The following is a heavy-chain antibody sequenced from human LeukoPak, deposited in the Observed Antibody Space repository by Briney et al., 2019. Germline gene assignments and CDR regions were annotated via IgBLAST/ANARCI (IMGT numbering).Heavy chain of an antibody. J-gene: IGHJ6*03. Sequence: GGSLRLSCAASGFTFDDYGMSWVRQAPGKGLEWVSGINWNGGSTGYTDSVKGRFTISRDNAKNSLYLQMNSLRAEDTALYHCARYGSGSYYYCYMDVWGKGTTVTVSS. CDR1: GFTFDDYG. CDR2: INWNGGST. CDR3: ARYGSGSYYYCYMDV. D-gene: IGHD3-10*01. V-gene: IGHV3-20*01.